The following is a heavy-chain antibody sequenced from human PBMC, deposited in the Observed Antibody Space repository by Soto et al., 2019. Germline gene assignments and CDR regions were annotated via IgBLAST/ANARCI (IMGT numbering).Heavy chain of an antibody. J-gene: IGHJ3*02. V-gene: IGHV4-59*08. CDR2: IYYSGST. CDR1: GGSRRDLY. D-gene: IGHD3-16*01. Sequence: SEPPFPTCPVSGGSRRDLYWGWIRQPPGKGLEWIGYIYYSGSTNYNPSLKSRVTISVDTSKNQFSLKLSSVTAADTAVYYCARRYGWAFDIWGQGTMVTVSS. CDR3: ARRYGWAFDI.